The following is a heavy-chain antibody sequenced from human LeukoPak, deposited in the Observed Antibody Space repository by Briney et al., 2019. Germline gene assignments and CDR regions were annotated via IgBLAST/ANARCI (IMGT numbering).Heavy chain of an antibody. CDR2: VSCSGSYT. CDR3: AKDFVPGSRRDDFDI. Sequence: PGGSLRLSCAASGFTFSNYAMNWVRQSPGKGLEWVSGVSCSGSYTYYADSVKGRFTISRDISKNTLYLQMNSLRADETGPNYCAKDFVPGSRRDDFDIWGQGTMVTVSS. J-gene: IGHJ3*02. CDR1: GFTFSNYA. V-gene: IGHV3-23*01. D-gene: IGHD3-10*01.